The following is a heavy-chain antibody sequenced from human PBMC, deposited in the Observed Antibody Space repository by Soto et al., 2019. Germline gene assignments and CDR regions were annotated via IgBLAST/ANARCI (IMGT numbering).Heavy chain of an antibody. CDR1: EFIFGTYG. Sequence: EVQLLESGGGLVQPGGSLRLSCAASEFIFGTYGMSWVRQAPGKGLEWVSAVSGTGDNTYYADSVKGRFTISRDNSRNTLYLQMNSLRAEDTAIYYCAKNGPRSHYSSSSTDLDYWGLGTLVTVSS. CDR2: VSGTGDNT. CDR3: AKNGPRSHYSSSSTDLDY. D-gene: IGHD6-6*01. J-gene: IGHJ4*02. V-gene: IGHV3-23*01.